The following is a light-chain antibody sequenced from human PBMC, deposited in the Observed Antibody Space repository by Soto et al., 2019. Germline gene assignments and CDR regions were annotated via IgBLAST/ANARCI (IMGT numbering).Light chain of an antibody. Sequence: DIQMTQSPSSLSASVGDRVTITCRASQTITTYLNWYQHKPGKAPKLLIYAAISLQSGVPSRLSGSGSGTDFTLTISRLEPEDFAVYYCQQFSSYPLTFGGGTKVDIK. J-gene: IGKJ4*01. CDR3: QQFSSYPLT. V-gene: IGKV1-39*01. CDR1: QTITTY. CDR2: AAI.